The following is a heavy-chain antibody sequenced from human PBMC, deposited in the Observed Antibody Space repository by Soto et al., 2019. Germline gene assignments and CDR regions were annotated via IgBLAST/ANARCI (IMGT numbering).Heavy chain of an antibody. CDR1: GYTFTSYY. CDR2: INPSGGST. V-gene: IGHV1-46*01. D-gene: IGHD3-10*01. J-gene: IGHJ6*02. CDR3: EIDVGSGELSVV. Sequence: ASVKVSCKASGYTFTSYYMHWVRQAPGQGLEWMGIINPSGGSTSYAQKFQGRVTMTRDTSTSTVYMELSSLRAEDTAVYFCEIDVGSGELSVVWGQGTTVTVSS.